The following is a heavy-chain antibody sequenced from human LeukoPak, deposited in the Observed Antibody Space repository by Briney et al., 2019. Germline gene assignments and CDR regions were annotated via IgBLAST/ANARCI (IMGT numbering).Heavy chain of an antibody. V-gene: IGHV4-39*07. CDR3: AREPGFDSSGYLNWFDP. CDR2: IYYSGST. J-gene: IGHJ5*02. CDR1: GGSISSSSYY. Sequence: SETLSLTCTVSGGSISSSSYYWGWIRQPPGKGLEWIGSIYYSGSTYYNPSLKSRVTISVDTSKNQFSLKLSSVTAADTAVYYCAREPGFDSSGYLNWFDPWGQGTLVTVSS. D-gene: IGHD3-22*01.